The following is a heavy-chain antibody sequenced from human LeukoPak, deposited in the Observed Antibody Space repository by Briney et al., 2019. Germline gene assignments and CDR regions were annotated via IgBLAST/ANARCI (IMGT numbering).Heavy chain of an antibody. V-gene: IGHV3-64D*06. CDR1: GFTFXSYX. CDR2: ITSIGGST. J-gene: IGHJ4*02. CDR3: VKDDSYYYXXXSSND. Sequence: RLSXSASGFTFXSYXMHWXRQXPGKGLEYXXXITSIGGSTYYADSVKGRFTISRDNSKNTLYLQMSSLRPEDTAVYYCVKDDSYYYXXXSSNDWGQGTLVTXSS. D-gene: IGHD3-10*01.